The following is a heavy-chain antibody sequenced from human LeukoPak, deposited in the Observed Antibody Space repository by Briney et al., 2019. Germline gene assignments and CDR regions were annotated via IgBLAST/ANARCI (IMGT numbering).Heavy chain of an antibody. CDR1: GGSISSDSYY. CDR3: ARGVTMIVVVIHDWYFDL. Sequence: PSETLSLTCTVSGGSISSDSYYWSWIRQPPGKGLEWIGDMYYSGRTYYNPSLKSRVTISVDTPKNQFSLKLSSVTAADTAVYYCARGVTMIVVVIHDWYFDLWGRGTLVTVSS. J-gene: IGHJ2*01. V-gene: IGHV4-39*01. D-gene: IGHD3-22*01. CDR2: MYYSGRT.